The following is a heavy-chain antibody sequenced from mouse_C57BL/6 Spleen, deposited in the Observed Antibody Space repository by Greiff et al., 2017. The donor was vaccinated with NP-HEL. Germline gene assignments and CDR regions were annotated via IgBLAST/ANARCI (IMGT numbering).Heavy chain of an antibody. D-gene: IGHD2-3*01. V-gene: IGHV1-61*01. CDR3: ARGYDGYIDY. J-gene: IGHJ2*01. Sequence: QVQLQQPGAELVRPGSSVKLSCKASGYTFTSYWMDWVKQRPGQGLEWIGNIYPSDSETHYNQQFKDKATLTVDKSSSTAYMQLSSLTSEDSSVYYCARGYDGYIDYWGQGTTLTVSS. CDR1: GYTFTSYW. CDR2: IYPSDSET.